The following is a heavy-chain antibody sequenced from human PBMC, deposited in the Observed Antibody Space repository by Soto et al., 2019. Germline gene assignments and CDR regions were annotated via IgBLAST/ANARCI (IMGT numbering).Heavy chain of an antibody. D-gene: IGHD2-2*01. J-gene: IGHJ6*02. CDR3: ARDRLVPYGYGMDV. CDR1: GFTFRSYG. Sequence: QMQLVESGGGVVQPGRSLRISCAASGFTFRSYGIHWVRQAPGKGLEWVALIWFDGSKKYYVDSVKGRFAVSRDNSKNTLYLQTKSLRVEDTAVYYCARDRLVPYGYGMDVWGQGTTVTVSS. V-gene: IGHV3-33*01. CDR2: IWFDGSKK.